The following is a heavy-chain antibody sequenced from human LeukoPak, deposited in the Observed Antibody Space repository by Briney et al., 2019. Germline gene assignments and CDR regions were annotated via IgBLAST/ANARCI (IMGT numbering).Heavy chain of an antibody. J-gene: IGHJ4*02. CDR3: ARGGIAVAGYDYYFDY. D-gene: IGHD6-19*01. CDR2: INPSGGST. V-gene: IGHV1-46*01. Sequence: ASVKVSCKASGYTFTSYYIHWVRQAPGQELEWMGIINPSGGSTSYAQKFQGRVTMTRDTSTSTVYMELSSLRSEDTAVYYCARGGIAVAGYDYYFDYWGQGTLVTVSS. CDR1: GYTFTSYY.